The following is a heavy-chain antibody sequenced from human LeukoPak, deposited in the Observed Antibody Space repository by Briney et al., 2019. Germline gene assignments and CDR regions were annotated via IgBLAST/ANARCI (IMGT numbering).Heavy chain of an antibody. J-gene: IGHJ6*03. CDR3: ARVGWGYSGYEHYYYYMDV. CDR2: IYYSGGT. D-gene: IGHD5-12*01. V-gene: IGHV4-59*01. Sequence: PSETLSLTCTVSGGSISSYYWSWIRQPPGKGLEWIGYIYYSGGTNYNPSLKSRVTISVDTSKNQFSLKLSSVTAADTAVYYCARVGWGYSGYEHYYYYMDVWGKGTTVTVSS. CDR1: GGSISSYY.